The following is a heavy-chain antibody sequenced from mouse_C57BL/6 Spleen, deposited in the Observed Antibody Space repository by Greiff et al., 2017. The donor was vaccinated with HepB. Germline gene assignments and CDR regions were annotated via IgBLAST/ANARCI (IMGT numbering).Heavy chain of an antibody. J-gene: IGHJ3*01. V-gene: IGHV1-42*01. Sequence: EVKLVESGPELVKPGASVKISCKASGYSFTGYYMNWVKQSPEKSLEWIGEINPSTGGTTYNQKFKAKATLTVDKSSSTAYMQLKSLTSEDSAVYYCARWDYYSNYPFAYWGQGTLVTVSA. CDR1: GYSFTGYY. D-gene: IGHD2-5*01. CDR3: ARWDYYSNYPFAY. CDR2: INPSTGGT.